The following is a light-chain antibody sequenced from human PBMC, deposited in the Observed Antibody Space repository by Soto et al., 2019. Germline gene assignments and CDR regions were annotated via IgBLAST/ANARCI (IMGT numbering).Light chain of an antibody. J-gene: IGLJ3*02. CDR3: VLYMGSGIWV. V-gene: IGLV8-61*01. CDR2: STN. Sequence: QTVVTQEPSFSVSPGGTVTLTCGLSSGSVSTSYYPSWYQQTPGQAPRTLIYSTNTRSSGVPDRFSGSILGNNAALTITGAQADDESDYYCVLYMGSGIWVFGGGTKLTVL. CDR1: SGSVSTSYY.